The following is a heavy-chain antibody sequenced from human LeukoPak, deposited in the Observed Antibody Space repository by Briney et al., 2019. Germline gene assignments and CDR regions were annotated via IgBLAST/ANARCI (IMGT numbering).Heavy chain of an antibody. CDR1: GGSISSSSYY. Sequence: SETLSLTCTVSGGSISSSSYYWGWIRQPLGKGLEWIGSIYYSGSTYYNPSLKSRVTISVDTSKNQFSLKLSSVTAANTAVYYCARGTSSGWAKSYYFDYWGQGTLVTVSS. CDR2: IYYSGST. D-gene: IGHD6-19*01. V-gene: IGHV4-39*01. J-gene: IGHJ4*02. CDR3: ARGTSSGWAKSYYFDY.